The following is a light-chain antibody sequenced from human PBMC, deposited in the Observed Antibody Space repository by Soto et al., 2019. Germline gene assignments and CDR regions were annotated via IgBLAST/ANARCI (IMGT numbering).Light chain of an antibody. Sequence: QSALTQPASVSGSPGQSITISCTGTNSDVGTYNSVSWYQQHPGKAPEIMIYEVTHRPSGVSDRFSGSKSGNTASLTISGLQTGDEADYYCSSYTSSSTYVFGTGTKLTVL. CDR1: NSDVGTYNS. J-gene: IGLJ1*01. CDR2: EVT. V-gene: IGLV2-14*01. CDR3: SSYTSSSTYV.